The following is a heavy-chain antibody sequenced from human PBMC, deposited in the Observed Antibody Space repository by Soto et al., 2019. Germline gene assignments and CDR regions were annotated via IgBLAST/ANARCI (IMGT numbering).Heavy chain of an antibody. D-gene: IGHD6-13*01. CDR3: ARGRGDSSNWFGLY. CDR1: GYTFTTYG. V-gene: IGHV1-18*01. Sequence: QVQLVQSGAEVKKPGASVKVSCTASGYTFTTYGITRVRQAPGQGLEWMGWISGNNGNTNYAQKLQGRVTMTTDTSTSTAYMELRSLRSDDTAVYYCARGRGDSSNWFGLYWGQGTLVTVSS. J-gene: IGHJ4*02. CDR2: ISGNNGNT.